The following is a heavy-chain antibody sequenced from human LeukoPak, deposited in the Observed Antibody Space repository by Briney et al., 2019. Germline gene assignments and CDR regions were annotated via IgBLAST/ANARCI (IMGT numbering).Heavy chain of an antibody. D-gene: IGHD4-17*01. CDR1: GYSISSGYY. J-gene: IGHJ5*02. V-gene: IGHV4-38-2*01. Sequence: SETLSLTCAVSGYSISSGYYCGWSRQPPGKGLEWIGSIYHSGSTYYNPSLKSRVTISVDTSKNQFSLKLSSGTAADTAVYYCAMAGYGDYDWFDPWGQGTLVTVSS. CDR2: IYHSGST. CDR3: AMAGYGDYDWFDP.